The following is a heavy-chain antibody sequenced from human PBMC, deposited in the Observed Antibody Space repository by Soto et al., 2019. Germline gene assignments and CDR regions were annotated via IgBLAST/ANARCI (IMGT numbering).Heavy chain of an antibody. CDR2: ISYDGSNK. CDR1: GCTFSSYG. V-gene: IGHV3-30*18. CDR3: AKEWVYDSSGWSFDY. Sequence: PGGSLRPSCASSGCTFSSYGMHLVRQAPGKGLEWVAVISYDGSNKYYADSVKGRFTISRDNSKNTLYLQMNSLRAEDTAVYYCAKEWVYDSSGWSFDYWGQGTLVTVSS. D-gene: IGHD3-22*01. J-gene: IGHJ4*02.